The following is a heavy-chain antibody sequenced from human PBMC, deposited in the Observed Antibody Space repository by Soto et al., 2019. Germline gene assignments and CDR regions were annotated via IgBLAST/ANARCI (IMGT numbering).Heavy chain of an antibody. CDR1: GFTFSDHY. D-gene: IGHD7-27*01. J-gene: IGHJ2*01. V-gene: IGHV3-72*01. CDR3: ARGAGNWGLGPDL. CDR2: TRNKANSYTT. Sequence: DWTGGSLRLSCAASGFTFSDHYMDWVRQAPGKGLEWVGRTRNKANSYTTEYAASVKGRFTISRDDSKNSLYLQMNSLKTEDTAVYYCARGAGNWGLGPDLWGRGTLVTVSS.